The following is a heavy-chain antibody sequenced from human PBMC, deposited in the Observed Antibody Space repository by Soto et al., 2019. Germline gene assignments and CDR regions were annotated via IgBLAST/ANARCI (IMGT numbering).Heavy chain of an antibody. J-gene: IGHJ6*02. CDR3: ASLPPGNPYYYYGMDV. Sequence: QLQLQESGPGLVKPSETLSLTCTVSGGSISSSSYYWGWIRQPPGKGLEWIGSIYYSGSTYYNPSLKSRVTISVDTSKNQFSLKLSSVTAADTAVYYCASLPPGNPYYYYGMDVWGQGTTVTVSS. V-gene: IGHV4-39*01. CDR2: IYYSGST. CDR1: GGSISSSSYY.